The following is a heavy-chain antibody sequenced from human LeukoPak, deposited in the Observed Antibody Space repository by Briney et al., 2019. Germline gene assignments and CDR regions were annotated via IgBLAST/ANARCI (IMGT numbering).Heavy chain of an antibody. CDR3: ARILGYCSSTSCYRPVDY. Sequence: ASVKVSCTASGYTFTSYGISWVRQAPGQGLEWMGWISAYNGNTNYAQKLQGRVTMTTDTSTSTAYMELRSLRSDDTAVYYCARILGYCSSTSCYRPVDYWGQGTLVTVSS. J-gene: IGHJ4*02. CDR1: GYTFTSYG. D-gene: IGHD2-2*02. V-gene: IGHV1-18*01. CDR2: ISAYNGNT.